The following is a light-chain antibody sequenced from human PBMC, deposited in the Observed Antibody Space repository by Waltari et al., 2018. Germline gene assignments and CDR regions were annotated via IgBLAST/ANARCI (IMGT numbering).Light chain of an antibody. CDR1: QSVGSS. V-gene: IGKV3-15*01. CDR3: QQYIDWPRT. CDR2: AAS. Sequence: EIVMTQSPATLSVSPGEGVTLSCRASQSVGSSLAWYQQGPGQAPRRLIYAASTRATGIPGRFSGSGSGAEFTLTITSLQPEDCAVYYCQQYIDWPRTFGLGTKLEIK. J-gene: IGKJ2*01.